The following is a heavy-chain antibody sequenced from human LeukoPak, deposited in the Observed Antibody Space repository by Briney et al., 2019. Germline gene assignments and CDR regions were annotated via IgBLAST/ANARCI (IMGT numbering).Heavy chain of an antibody. V-gene: IGHV3-23*01. CDR1: GFPFSSYA. CDR2: ISGSGGST. Sequence: GGSLRLSCAAPGFPFSSYAMSWVRQAPGKGLEWVSGISGSGGSTLYADSVKGRFTISRDNSKKTVYLQMNSPRAEDTAVYYCAKDRVAHFFYWYFDLRGRGTLVTVSS. J-gene: IGHJ2*01. CDR3: AKDRVAHFFYWYFDL. D-gene: IGHD5-12*01.